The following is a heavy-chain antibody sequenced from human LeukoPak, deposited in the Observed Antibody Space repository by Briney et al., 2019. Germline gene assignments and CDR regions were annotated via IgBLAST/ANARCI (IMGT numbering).Heavy chain of an antibody. Sequence: SETLSLTCAVYGGSFSGYYWSWIRQSPGKGPEWIGEVHHTGNSDYNPSLKSRVTISLDTSKNQFSLMLTSVTAADTAIYFCVRARFLTPGYNYAFGRHYFDYWGQGILVTVSS. CDR1: GGSFSGYY. CDR3: VRARFLTPGYNYAFGRHYFDY. V-gene: IGHV4-34*01. J-gene: IGHJ4*02. D-gene: IGHD5-18*01. CDR2: VHHTGNS.